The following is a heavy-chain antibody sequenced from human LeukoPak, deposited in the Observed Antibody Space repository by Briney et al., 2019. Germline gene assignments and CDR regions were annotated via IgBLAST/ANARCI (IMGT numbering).Heavy chain of an antibody. J-gene: IGHJ3*02. CDR2: ISAYNGNT. Sequence: ASVKVSCKASGYTFTSYGISWVRQAPGQGLEWMGWISAYNGNTNYAQKLQGRVTMTTDPSTSTAYMELRSLRSDDTAVYYCARDGRYSYGLDDAFDIWGQGTMVTVSS. V-gene: IGHV1-18*01. CDR1: GYTFTSYG. CDR3: ARDGRYSYGLDDAFDI. D-gene: IGHD5-18*01.